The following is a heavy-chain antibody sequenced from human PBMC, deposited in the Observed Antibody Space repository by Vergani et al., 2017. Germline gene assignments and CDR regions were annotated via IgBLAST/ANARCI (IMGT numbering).Heavy chain of an antibody. CDR3: AKSGWLQHFGAHYFDS. CDR1: GVAFSRYA. D-gene: IGHD5-24*01. V-gene: IGHV3-23*01. J-gene: IGHJ4*02. CDR2: LTASGSGI. Sequence: QLLQFGGGLVQPGGSLTLSCEASGVAFSRYAMSWVRQAPGKGLEWVPGLTASGSGISYADSVRGRFTISRDNSKNTLFLQMDSLRAEDTAVYYCAKSGWLQHFGAHYFDSWGQGILVTVSS.